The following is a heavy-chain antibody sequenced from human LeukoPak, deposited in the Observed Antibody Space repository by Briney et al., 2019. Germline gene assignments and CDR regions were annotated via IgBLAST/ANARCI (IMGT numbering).Heavy chain of an antibody. Sequence: GESLKIYCHGSGYSFTSYWLDWVPQIPGKGLEVMGIIYPGDSDTRYSPSFQGQVTISADKSISTAYLQWSSLKASDTAMYYCARGELIAAAGTFDYWGQGKLVTVSS. V-gene: IGHV5-51*01. D-gene: IGHD6-13*01. CDR3: ARGELIAAAGTFDY. J-gene: IGHJ4*02. CDR1: GYSFTSYW. CDR2: IYPGDSDT.